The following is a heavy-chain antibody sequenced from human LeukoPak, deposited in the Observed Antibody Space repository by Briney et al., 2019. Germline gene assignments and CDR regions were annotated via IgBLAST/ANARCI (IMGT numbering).Heavy chain of an antibody. V-gene: IGHV5-51*01. CDR1: GYSFTSYW. Sequence: AESLKISCKGSGYSFTSYWIGWVRQMPGKGLEWMGIIYPGDSDTRYSPSFQGQVTISADKSIRNAYLQWSSLKASDTAMYYCARGSSGYSYGFDYWGQGTLVTVSS. CDR2: IYPGDSDT. J-gene: IGHJ4*02. D-gene: IGHD5-18*01. CDR3: ARGSSGYSYGFDY.